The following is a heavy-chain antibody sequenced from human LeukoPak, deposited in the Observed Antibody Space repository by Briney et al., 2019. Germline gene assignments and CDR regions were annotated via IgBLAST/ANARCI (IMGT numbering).Heavy chain of an antibody. V-gene: IGHV3-48*03. CDR3: AKDDKWLQYES. Sequence: PGGSLRLSCAASGFTFSSYEMNWVRRAPGKGLEWVSYISSTSSTIYYADSVKGRFTISRDNFKNTLYLEMNSLRAEDTALYYCAKDDKWLQYESWGQGTLVTVSS. CDR2: ISSTSSTI. J-gene: IGHJ4*02. D-gene: IGHD5-24*01. CDR1: GFTFSSYE.